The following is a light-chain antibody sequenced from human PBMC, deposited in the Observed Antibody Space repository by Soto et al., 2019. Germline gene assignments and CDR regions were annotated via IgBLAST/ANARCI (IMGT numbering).Light chain of an antibody. Sequence: QSLLTQSPSASASLGASVKLTCTLSSGHSSYAIAWHQKQPGKGPRYLMDLNNDGSHSKGDGIPDRFSGSSSGAERYLIISSLQSEDEADYYCQTWGTGFQVFGGGTKVTVL. V-gene: IGLV4-69*01. CDR2: LNNDGSH. J-gene: IGLJ2*01. CDR1: SGHSSYA. CDR3: QTWGTGFQV.